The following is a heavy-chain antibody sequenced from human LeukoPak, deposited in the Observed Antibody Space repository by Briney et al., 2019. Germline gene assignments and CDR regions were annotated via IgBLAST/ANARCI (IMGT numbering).Heavy chain of an antibody. CDR2: IYYSGST. CDR3: ARSIYDFWSGYYHDAFDI. V-gene: IGHV4-59*01. J-gene: IGHJ3*02. CDR1: GGSISSYY. D-gene: IGHD3-3*01. Sequence: SETLSLTCTVSGGSISSYYWSWIRQPPGKGLEWIGYIYYSGSTNYNPSLKSRVTISVDTSKNQFSLKLSSVSAADTAVYYCARSIYDFWSGYYHDAFDIWGQRTMVTFSS.